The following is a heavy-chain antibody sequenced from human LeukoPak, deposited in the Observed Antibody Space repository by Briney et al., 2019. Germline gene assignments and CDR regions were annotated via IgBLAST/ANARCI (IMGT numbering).Heavy chain of an antibody. D-gene: IGHD2-21*01. V-gene: IGHV1-2*02. J-gene: IGHJ3*02. CDR2: INPNSGGT. CDR1: GYTFTSYD. CDR3: ARESCGGDCYSAFDI. Sequence: ASVKVSCKASGYTFTSYDINWVRQAPGQGLEWMGWINPNSGGTNYAQKFQGRVTMTRDTSISTAYMELSRLRSGDTAVYYCARESCGGDCYSAFDIWGQGTMVTVSS.